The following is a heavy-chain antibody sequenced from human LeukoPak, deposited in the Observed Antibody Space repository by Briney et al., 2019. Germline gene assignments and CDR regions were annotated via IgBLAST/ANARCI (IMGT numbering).Heavy chain of an antibody. CDR2: INPNSGGT. D-gene: IGHD2-21*01. V-gene: IGHV1-2*02. CDR3: ARSLQGMGVN. J-gene: IGHJ4*02. CDR1: GYTFTSYY. Sequence: ASVKVSCKASGYTFTSYYMHWVRQAPGQGLEWMGWINPNSGGTNYAQKFQGRVTITRNTSISTAYMELSSLRSEDTAVYYCARSLQGMGVNWGQGTLVTVSS.